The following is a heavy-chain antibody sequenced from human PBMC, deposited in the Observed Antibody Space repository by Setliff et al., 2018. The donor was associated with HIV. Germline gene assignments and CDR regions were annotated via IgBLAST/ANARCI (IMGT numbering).Heavy chain of an antibody. CDR2: MNPDSGNT. J-gene: IGHJ3*02. CDR1: GYTFTNYD. CDR3: ARESMSQNAFDI. V-gene: IGHV1-8*03. Sequence: ASVKVSCKASGYTFTNYDINWVRQATGQGLEWMGWMNPDSGNTGYSQKFQGRVTITRDTSASTAYMELSSLRSEDTAVYYCARESMSQNAFDIWGQGTMVTVSS.